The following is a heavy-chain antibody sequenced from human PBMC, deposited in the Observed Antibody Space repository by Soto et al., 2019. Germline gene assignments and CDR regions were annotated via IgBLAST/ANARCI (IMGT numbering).Heavy chain of an antibody. Sequence: GGSLRLSCAASGFTFSNAWMNWVRQAPGKGLEWVGRIKSKTDGGTTDYAAPVKGRFTISRDDSKNTLYLQMNSLKTEDTAVYYCTTETWLLWFGELLAPFDYWGQGTLVTVSS. D-gene: IGHD3-10*01. CDR1: GFTFSNAW. J-gene: IGHJ4*02. V-gene: IGHV3-15*07. CDR2: IKSKTDGGTT. CDR3: TTETWLLWFGELLAPFDY.